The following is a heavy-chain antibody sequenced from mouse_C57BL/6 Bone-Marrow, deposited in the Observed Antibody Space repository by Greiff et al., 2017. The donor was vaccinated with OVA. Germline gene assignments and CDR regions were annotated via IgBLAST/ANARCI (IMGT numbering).Heavy chain of an antibody. D-gene: IGHD1-1*01. Sequence: EVKLVESAGGLVQPGRSMKLSCTASGFTFSDYYMAWVRQVPEKGLEWVANINYDGSSTYYLDSLKSRFIISRDNAKNILYLQMSSLKSEDTATYYCARDYGSSYHYAMDYWGQGTSVTVSS. CDR2: INYDGSST. V-gene: IGHV5-16*01. CDR3: ARDYGSSYHYAMDY. CDR1: GFTFSDYY. J-gene: IGHJ4*01.